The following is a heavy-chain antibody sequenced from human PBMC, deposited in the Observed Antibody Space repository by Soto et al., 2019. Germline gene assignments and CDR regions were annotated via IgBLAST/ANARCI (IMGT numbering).Heavy chain of an antibody. CDR3: ARDMYYYDSRVGGVIDY. CDR1: GFPFTTYG. CDR2: ISYDGSNK. D-gene: IGHD3-22*01. Sequence: GGSLRLSCAASGFPFTTYGMHWVREGPGKGLEWVAVISYDGSNKYYADSVKGRFTISRDNSKNTLYLQMNSLRAEDTAVYYCARDMYYYDSRVGGVIDYWGQGTLVTVSS. V-gene: IGHV3-30*03. J-gene: IGHJ4*02.